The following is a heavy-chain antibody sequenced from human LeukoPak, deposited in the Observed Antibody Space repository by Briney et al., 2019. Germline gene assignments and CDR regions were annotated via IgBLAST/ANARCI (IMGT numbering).Heavy chain of an antibody. Sequence: ASVKVSCKASGYTFTGYYMHWVRQAPGQGLEWMGWINPNSGGTDYAQKFQGRVTMTRDTSISTAYMELSRLRSDDTAVYYYARDDYGDSHYYYGMDVWGQGTTVTVSS. CDR2: INPNSGGT. CDR3: ARDDYGDSHYYYGMDV. V-gene: IGHV1-2*02. D-gene: IGHD4-17*01. J-gene: IGHJ6*02. CDR1: GYTFTGYY.